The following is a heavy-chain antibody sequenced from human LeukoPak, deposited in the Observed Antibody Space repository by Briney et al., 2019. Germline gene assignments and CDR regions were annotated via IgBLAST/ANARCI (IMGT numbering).Heavy chain of an antibody. CDR1: EFTFSTYA. CDR3: AKGSRIIAVAGTADY. D-gene: IGHD6-19*01. V-gene: IGHV3-23*01. J-gene: IGHJ4*02. Sequence: SGGSLRLSCAASEFTFSTYAMSWVRQAPGKGLEWVSAISGSGGSTYYADSVKGRFTISRDNSKNTLYLQMNSLRAEDTAVYYCAKGSRIIAVAGTADYWGQGTLVTVSS. CDR2: ISGSGGST.